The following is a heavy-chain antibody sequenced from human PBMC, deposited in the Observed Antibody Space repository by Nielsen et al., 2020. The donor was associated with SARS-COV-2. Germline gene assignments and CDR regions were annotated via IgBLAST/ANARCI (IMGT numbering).Heavy chain of an antibody. CDR1: GYTFTSYG. CDR3: ARDNYYYYYMDV. V-gene: IGHV1-18*01. Sequence: ASVKVSCKASGYTFTSYGISWVRQAPGQGLEWMGWISAYNGNTNYAQKLQGRVTMTTDTSTSTAYMELRSLRSDDTAAYYCARDNYYYYYMDVWGKGTTVTVSS. CDR2: ISAYNGNT. J-gene: IGHJ6*03.